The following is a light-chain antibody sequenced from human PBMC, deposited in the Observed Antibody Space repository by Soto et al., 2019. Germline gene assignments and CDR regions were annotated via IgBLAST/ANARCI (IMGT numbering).Light chain of an antibody. V-gene: IGKV3-15*01. CDR2: GVS. J-gene: IGKJ4*01. CDR1: QRVSSTY. Sequence: EIVLTQSPGTLSLFPGERATLSCRASQRVSSTYFAWYRQKPGQPPRLLIYGVSTRATGVPARFSGSGSETDFSLTISSLQIEDFALYYCQQSNNWPPLTFGGGTKVEIK. CDR3: QQSNNWPPLT.